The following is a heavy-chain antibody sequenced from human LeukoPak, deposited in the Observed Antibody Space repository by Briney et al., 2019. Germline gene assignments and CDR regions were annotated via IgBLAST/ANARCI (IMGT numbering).Heavy chain of an antibody. CDR3: ARNVVRGVITHNWFDP. CDR2: IIPIFGTA. J-gene: IGHJ5*02. CDR1: GGTFSSYA. V-gene: IGHV1-69*13. Sequence: ASVKVSCKASGGTFSSYAISWVRQAPGQGLEWMGGIIPIFGTANYAQKFQGRVTITADESTSTAYMELSSLRSEDTAVYYCARNVVRGVITHNWFDPWGQGTLVTVSS. D-gene: IGHD3-10*01.